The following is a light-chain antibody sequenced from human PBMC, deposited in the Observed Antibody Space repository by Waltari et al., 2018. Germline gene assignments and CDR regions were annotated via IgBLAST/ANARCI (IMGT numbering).Light chain of an antibody. V-gene: IGKV4-1*01. CDR1: QSVLYSSNNKNY. CDR3: QQYYSTPLT. CDR2: WAS. Sequence: DIVLTQSPDSLAVSLGERDTIHCTSSQSVLYSSNNKNYLAWYQQKPGQPPKLLIYWASTRESGVPDRFSGSGSGTDFTLTISSLQAEDVAVYYCQQYYSTPLTFGGGTKVEIK. J-gene: IGKJ4*01.